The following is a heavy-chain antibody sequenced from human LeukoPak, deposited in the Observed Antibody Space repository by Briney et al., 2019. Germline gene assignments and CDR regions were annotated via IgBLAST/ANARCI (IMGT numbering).Heavy chain of an antibody. Sequence: GESLKISCKDSGYRFSSYWIAWVRQMPGKGLEYIGIIYPGDSDIRYSPSFQGLVTISADKSISTAYLQWSSLKASDTAMYYCARQEYCSGGSCYTWIDPWGQGTLVTVSS. J-gene: IGHJ5*02. V-gene: IGHV5-51*01. CDR3: ARQEYCSGGSCYTWIDP. D-gene: IGHD2-15*01. CDR1: GYRFSSYW. CDR2: IYPGDSDI.